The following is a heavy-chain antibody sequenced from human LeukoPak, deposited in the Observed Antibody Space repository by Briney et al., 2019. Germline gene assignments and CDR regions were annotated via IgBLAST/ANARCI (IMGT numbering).Heavy chain of an antibody. CDR3: ARGYSSSWCFKAYFWFDP. CDR1: GFTFSSYA. D-gene: IGHD6-13*01. V-gene: IGHV4-34*01. Sequence: GSLRLSCAASGFTFSSYAMSWIRQPPGKGLEWIGEINHSGSTNYNPSLKSRVTISVDTSKNQFSLKLSSVTAADTAVYYCARGYSSSWCFKAYFWFDPWGQGTLVTVSS. CDR2: INHSGST. J-gene: IGHJ5*02.